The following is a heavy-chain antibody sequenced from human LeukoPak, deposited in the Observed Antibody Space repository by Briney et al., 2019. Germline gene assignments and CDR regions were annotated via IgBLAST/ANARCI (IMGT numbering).Heavy chain of an antibody. D-gene: IGHD3-3*01. J-gene: IGHJ4*02. V-gene: IGHV3-74*01. Sequence: PGGSLRLSCAASGFTFSSYWMYWVRQAPGKGLVWVSRINTDGSSTSYADSVKGRFTISRDNAKNSLSLQMNNLRADDMALYYCAKGGDFWSGYHSFFDSWGQGTLVTVSS. CDR1: GFTFSSYW. CDR2: INTDGSST. CDR3: AKGGDFWSGYHSFFDS.